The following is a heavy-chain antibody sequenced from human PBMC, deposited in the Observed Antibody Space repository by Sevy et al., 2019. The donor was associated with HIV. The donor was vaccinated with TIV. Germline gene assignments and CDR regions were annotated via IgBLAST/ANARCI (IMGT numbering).Heavy chain of an antibody. D-gene: IGHD3-16*01. CDR3: VREGDLRYFDL. V-gene: IGHV3-11*01. Sequence: GGSLRLSCAASGFTFRNYYMTWIRQTAGKGLEWLSYISSGGDTIFYADSVKGRFTICRDNAQNSLSLQMNTLRAEDTAVYYCVREGDLRYFDLWGRGTLVTVSS. CDR2: ISSGGDTI. J-gene: IGHJ2*01. CDR1: GFTFRNYY.